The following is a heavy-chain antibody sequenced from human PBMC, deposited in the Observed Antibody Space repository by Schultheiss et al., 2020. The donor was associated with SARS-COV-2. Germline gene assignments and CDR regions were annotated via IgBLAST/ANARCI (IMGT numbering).Heavy chain of an antibody. Sequence: GGSLRLSCAASGFTFSSYEMNWVRQAPGKGLEWVSYISSSGSYIYYADSVKGRFTISRDNAKNTLYLQMNSLRAEDTAVYYCARYCSGGSCYSPWYFDLWGRGTLVTVSS. V-gene: IGHV3-48*03. D-gene: IGHD2-15*01. J-gene: IGHJ2*01. CDR3: ARYCSGGSCYSPWYFDL. CDR2: ISSSGSYI. CDR1: GFTFSSYE.